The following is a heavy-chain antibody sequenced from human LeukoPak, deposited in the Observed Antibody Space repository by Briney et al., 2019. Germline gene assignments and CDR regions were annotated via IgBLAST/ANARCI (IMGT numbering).Heavy chain of an antibody. CDR2: IYHSGST. V-gene: IGHV4-38-2*02. CDR3: ARDAKYYYGSRTYFFFEY. CDR1: GYSISSGYY. J-gene: IGHJ4*02. D-gene: IGHD3-10*01. Sequence: SETLSLTCTVSGYSISSGYYWGWIRQPPGQGLEWIGSIYHSGSTYYNPSLKSRVTISVDTSKNQFSLKLSSETAADTAIYYCARDAKYYYGSRTYFFFEYWGQGTLLSVSS.